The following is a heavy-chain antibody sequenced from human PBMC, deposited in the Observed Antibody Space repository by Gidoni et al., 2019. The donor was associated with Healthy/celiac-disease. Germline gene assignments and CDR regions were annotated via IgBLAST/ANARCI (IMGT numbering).Heavy chain of an antibody. CDR1: GGPFSSYA. D-gene: IGHD6-13*01. J-gene: IGHJ6*02. CDR2: IIPIFGTA. CDR3: ARSGIAAAGRVYYYYGMDV. V-gene: IGHV1-69*01. Sequence: QVQLVQSGAEVKKPGSSVKVSCKASGGPFSSYAISWVRQAPGQGLEWMGGIIPIFGTANHAQKFQGRVTITADESTSTAYMELSSLRSEDTAVYYCARSGIAAAGRVYYYYGMDVWGQGTTVTVSS.